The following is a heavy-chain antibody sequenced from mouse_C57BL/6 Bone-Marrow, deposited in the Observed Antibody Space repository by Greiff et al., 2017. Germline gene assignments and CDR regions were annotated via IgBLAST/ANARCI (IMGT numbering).Heavy chain of an antibody. Sequence: QVQLQQSGAELARPGASVKLSCKASGYTFTSYGISWVKQRTGQGLEWIGGIYPRSGNTYYNEKFKGKATLTADKSSSTAYMELRSLTSEDSVGYFCARGPYYSSSYAWFAYWGQGTLVTVSA. CDR3: ARGPYYSSSYAWFAY. V-gene: IGHV1-81*01. CDR2: IYPRSGNT. D-gene: IGHD1-1*01. CDR1: GYTFTSYG. J-gene: IGHJ3*01.